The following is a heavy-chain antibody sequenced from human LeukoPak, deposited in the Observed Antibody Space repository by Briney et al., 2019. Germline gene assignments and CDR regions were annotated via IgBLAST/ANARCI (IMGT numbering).Heavy chain of an antibody. CDR1: GASFSGYY. CDR2: ITHSAST. CDR3: AREDSSSWYYYYYYGMDV. Sequence: SETLSLTCAVYGASFSGYYWSWISQPPAKALDWTGEITHSASTNYNPSLTSRVTISVDTSKNQFSLKLSSVTAADTAVYYCAREDSSSWYYYYYYGMDVWGQGTTVTVSS. J-gene: IGHJ6*02. D-gene: IGHD6-13*01. V-gene: IGHV4-34*01.